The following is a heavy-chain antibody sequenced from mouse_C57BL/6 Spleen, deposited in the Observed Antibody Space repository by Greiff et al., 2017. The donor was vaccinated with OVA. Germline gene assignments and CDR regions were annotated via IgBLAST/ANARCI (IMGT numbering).Heavy chain of an antibody. CDR3: AREDSSGYERFAY. J-gene: IGHJ3*01. V-gene: IGHV1-82*01. CDR1: GYAFSSSW. Sequence: VQLQESGPELVKPGASVKISCKASGYAFSSSWMNWVKQRPGKGLEWIGRIYPGDGDTNYNGKFKGKATLTADKSSSTAYMQLSSLTSEDSAVYFCAREDSSGYERFAYWGQGTLVTVSA. CDR2: IYPGDGDT. D-gene: IGHD3-2*02.